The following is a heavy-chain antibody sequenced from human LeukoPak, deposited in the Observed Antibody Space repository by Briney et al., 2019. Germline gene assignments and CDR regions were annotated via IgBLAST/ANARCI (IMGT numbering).Heavy chain of an antibody. D-gene: IGHD4-11*01. CDR2: IYSGGST. CDR1: GFTVSSSY. J-gene: IGHJ6*03. V-gene: IGHV3-53*01. CDR3: AKEPYSRYMDV. Sequence: GGSLRLSCAASGFTVSSSYMSWVRQAPGKGLEWVSVIYSGGSTYYTDSVKGRFTISRDNSKNTLYLQMNSLRAEDTAVYYCAKEPYSRYMDVWGKGTTVTISS.